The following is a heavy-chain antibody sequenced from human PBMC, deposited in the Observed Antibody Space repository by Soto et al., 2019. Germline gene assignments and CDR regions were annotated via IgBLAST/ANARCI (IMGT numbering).Heavy chain of an antibody. CDR2: INAGNGNT. J-gene: IGHJ4*02. CDR1: GYTFTSYS. D-gene: IGHD4-17*01. V-gene: IGHV1-3*01. CDR3: ARDKGYRDYPLYYFDY. Sequence: ASVKVSCKASGYTFTSYSISSPRQAPRQRLEWMGWINAGNGNTNYSQKFQGRVTITRDTSASTAYMELSSLRSEDTAVYYCARDKGYRDYPLYYFDYWGQGTLVTVSS.